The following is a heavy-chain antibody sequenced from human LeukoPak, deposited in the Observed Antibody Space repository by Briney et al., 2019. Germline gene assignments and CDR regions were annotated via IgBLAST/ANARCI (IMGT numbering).Heavy chain of an antibody. V-gene: IGHV3-7*01. CDR2: IKQDGSEK. CDR1: GFTFSSYW. CDR3: ASGRSGWYDTFDY. J-gene: IGHJ4*02. Sequence: GSLRLSCAASGFTFSSYWMSWVRQAPGKGLEWVANIKQDGSEKYYVDSAKGRFTISRDNAKNSLYLQMNSLRAEDTAVYYCASGRSGWYDTFDYWGQGTLVTVSS. D-gene: IGHD6-19*01.